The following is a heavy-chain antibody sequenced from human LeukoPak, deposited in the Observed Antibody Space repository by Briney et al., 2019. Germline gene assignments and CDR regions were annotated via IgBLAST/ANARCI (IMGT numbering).Heavy chain of an antibody. CDR2: IKQDGSEK. V-gene: IGHV3-7*01. J-gene: IGHJ4*02. CDR3: AVGTTTGKY. Sequence: GGSLRLSCAASGFTFSSYWMSWVRQAPGKGPEWVANIKQDGSEKYYVDSVKGRFTISRDNAKNSLSLQMNSLRAEDTAVYYCAVGTTTGKYWGQGSLVTVSS. D-gene: IGHD1-1*01. CDR1: GFTFSSYW.